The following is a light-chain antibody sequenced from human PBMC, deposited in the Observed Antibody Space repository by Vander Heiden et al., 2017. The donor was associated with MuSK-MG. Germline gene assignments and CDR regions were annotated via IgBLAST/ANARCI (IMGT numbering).Light chain of an antibody. CDR2: KAS. J-gene: IGKJ4*01. CDR1: QSISSW. Sequence: DIQMTQYPSTLSASVGDRVTITCRASQSISSWLAWYQQKPGRAPKLLIYKASTLESGVPSRFSGSGSGTEFTLTITSLQPDDLATYHCQQYNSIPLTFGGGTKVEIK. CDR3: QQYNSIPLT. V-gene: IGKV1-5*03.